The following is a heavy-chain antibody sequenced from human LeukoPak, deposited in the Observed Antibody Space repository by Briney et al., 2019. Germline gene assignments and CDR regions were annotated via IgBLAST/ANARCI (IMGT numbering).Heavy chain of an antibody. J-gene: IGHJ4*02. CDR1: GGXISSYY. D-gene: IGHD2-15*01. CDR3: GGGAHCSGGSCALGIGDY. Sequence: PSETLSLTCTVSGGXISSYYCSWIRQPPGKGLEWIGYIYYSGSTNYNPSLKSRVTISADTAKNQFSLKLSSVTAADTAVYYCGGGAHCSGGSCALGIGDYWGQGTLVTVSS. CDR2: IYYSGST. V-gene: IGHV4-59*01.